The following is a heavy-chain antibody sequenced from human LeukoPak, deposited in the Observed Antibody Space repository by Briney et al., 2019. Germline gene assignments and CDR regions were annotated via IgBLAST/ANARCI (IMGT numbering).Heavy chain of an antibody. CDR2: IYYSGST. J-gene: IGHJ4*02. Sequence: SETLSLTCTVSGGSISSSSYYWGWIRQPPGKGLEWIGSIYYSGSTYYNPSLKSRVTISVDTSKNQFSLKLSSVTAADTAVYYCASYGWAAAGRGRIDYWGQGTLVTVSS. D-gene: IGHD6-13*01. V-gene: IGHV4-39*07. CDR3: ASYGWAAAGRGRIDY. CDR1: GGSISSSSYY.